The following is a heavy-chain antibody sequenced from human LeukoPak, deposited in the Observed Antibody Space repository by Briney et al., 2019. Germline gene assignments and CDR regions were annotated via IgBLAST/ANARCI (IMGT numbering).Heavy chain of an antibody. Sequence: SETLSLTCAVSGDSVSGAFWWSWVRLPPHKGLEWIGEIHHSGSSNYNPSLKSRVIISLDGSKNLLSLELSSVTAADTAVYYCARRYGWGSYLFDYWGQGTLVTVSS. D-gene: IGHD3-16*01. CDR1: GDSVSGAFW. V-gene: IGHV4-4*02. CDR3: ARRYGWGSYLFDY. CDR2: IHHSGSS. J-gene: IGHJ4*02.